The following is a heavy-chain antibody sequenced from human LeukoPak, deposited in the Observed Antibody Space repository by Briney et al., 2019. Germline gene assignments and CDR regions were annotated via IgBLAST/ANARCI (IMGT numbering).Heavy chain of an antibody. CDR1: GLTVSNNY. J-gene: IGHJ4*02. CDR2: IYSGGST. V-gene: IGHV3-53*01. CDR3: ARDRHCXGGSCSGL. D-gene: IGHD2-15*01. Sequence: GGSLRLSCAASGLTVSNNYMKWVRQAPGKGLEWVSLIYSGGSTYYADSVKGRFTISRDNPKNTVYLQMNNLRAEDTAVDYCARDRHCXGGSCSGLWGQXTLVXVSS.